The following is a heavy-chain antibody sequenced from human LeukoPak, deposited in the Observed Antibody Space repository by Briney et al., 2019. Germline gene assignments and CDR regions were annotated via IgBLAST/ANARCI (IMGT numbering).Heavy chain of an antibody. CDR2: IYSGGST. CDR1: GFTFNNYI. D-gene: IGHD3-10*01. CDR3: AREPEL. Sequence: GGSLRLSCAASGFTFNNYIMNWVRQAPGKGLEWVSVIYSGGSTYYADSVKGRFTISRDNSKNTLYLQMNSLRAEDTAVYYCAREPELWGQGTLVTVSS. J-gene: IGHJ4*02. V-gene: IGHV3-53*01.